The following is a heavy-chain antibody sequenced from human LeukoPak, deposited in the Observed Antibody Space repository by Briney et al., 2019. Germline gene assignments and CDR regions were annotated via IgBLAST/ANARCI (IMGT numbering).Heavy chain of an antibody. V-gene: IGHV3-48*01. D-gene: IGHD3-3*01. J-gene: IGHJ4*02. CDR3: ARTRWLRFLEWLLFDY. Sequence: GGSLRLSCAASGFTFSSYSMNWVRQAPRKGLEWVSYISSSSSTIYYADSVKGRFTISRDNAKNSLYLQMNSLRAEDTAVYYCARTRWLRFLEWLLFDYWGQGTLVTVSS. CDR2: ISSSSSTI. CDR1: GFTFSSYS.